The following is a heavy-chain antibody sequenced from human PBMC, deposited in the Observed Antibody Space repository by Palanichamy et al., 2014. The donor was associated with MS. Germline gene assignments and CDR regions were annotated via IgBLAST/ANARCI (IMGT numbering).Heavy chain of an antibody. J-gene: IGHJ4*02. CDR3: VKESCSGGSCYLYFDY. V-gene: IGHV3-64D*06. CDR2: ISSNGGST. D-gene: IGHD2-15*01. Sequence: EVQPVESGGGLVQPGGSLRLSCSASGFTFSSYAMHWVRQAPGKGLEYVSGISSNGGSTYNADSVKGRFTISRDNSKNTLYLQMSSLRAEDTAVYYCVKESCSGGSCYLYFDYWGQGTLVTVSS. CDR1: GFTFSSYA.